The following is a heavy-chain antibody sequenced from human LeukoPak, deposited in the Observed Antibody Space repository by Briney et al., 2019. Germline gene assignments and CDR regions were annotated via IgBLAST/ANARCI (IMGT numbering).Heavy chain of an antibody. CDR3: ARDIGGFHRGYSDS. Sequence: GGSLRLSCAASGFTFRNHGMYWVRQAPGKGLEWVAVIWYDGSNKYYGDSVRGRFTISRDNSKNTLYLQMDSLRVEDTAVYYCARDIGGFHRGYSDSWGQGTLVTVSS. V-gene: IGHV3-33*01. J-gene: IGHJ4*02. D-gene: IGHD5-12*01. CDR2: IWYDGSNK. CDR1: GFTFRNHG.